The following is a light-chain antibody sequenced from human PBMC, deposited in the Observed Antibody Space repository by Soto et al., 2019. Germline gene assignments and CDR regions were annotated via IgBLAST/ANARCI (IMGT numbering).Light chain of an antibody. CDR1: RSSIGSNT. CDR2: SNN. V-gene: IGLV1-44*01. CDR3: AAWDASLGGFYV. J-gene: IGLJ1*01. Sequence: QSVLTQPPSASGTPGQRVTISCSGSRSSIGSNTVSWYQHLPGSAPKLLIYSNNHRPSGVPDRFSASKAGASASLAISGLQSEDEGDYYCAAWDASLGGFYVFGSGTKVTVL.